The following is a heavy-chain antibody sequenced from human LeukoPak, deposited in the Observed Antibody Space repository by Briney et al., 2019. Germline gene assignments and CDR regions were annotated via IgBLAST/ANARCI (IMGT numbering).Heavy chain of an antibody. V-gene: IGHV3-23*01. CDR3: ANRGAVAVDY. D-gene: IGHD6-19*01. CDR1: GFIFRTYA. CDR2: ISGSGVST. J-gene: IGHJ4*02. Sequence: PGGSLRLSCAGYGFIFRTYAMSWVRQAPGKGLEWVSVISGSGVSTYYGDSVKGRFTISRDNSKNTLYLQMNSLRAEDTAVYYCANRGAVAVDYWGQGTLVTVSS.